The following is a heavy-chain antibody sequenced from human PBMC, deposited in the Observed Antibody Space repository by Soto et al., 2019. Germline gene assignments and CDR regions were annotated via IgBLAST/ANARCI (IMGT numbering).Heavy chain of an antibody. J-gene: IGHJ5*02. Sequence: QVQLQESGPGLVRPSQTLSLTCTVSGASIISLDYYWTWIRPPPVNGLEWIGHIYHTGATYYNPSLTSRVVMSVDTSNTQFSLNLSSVTAADTAVCYCARGAVVSLVRVVMGGNWFDPWGQGTLVTVSS. CDR2: IYHTGAT. CDR1: GASIISLDYY. V-gene: IGHV4-30-4*01. CDR3: ARGAVVSLVRVVMGGNWFDP. D-gene: IGHD3-10*01.